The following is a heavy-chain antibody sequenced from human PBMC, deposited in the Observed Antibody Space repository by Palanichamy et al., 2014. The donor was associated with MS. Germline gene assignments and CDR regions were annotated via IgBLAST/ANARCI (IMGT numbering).Heavy chain of an antibody. CDR1: EYTFTGNY. CDR3: AREYRYSSQSSYFDY. V-gene: IGHV1-2*02. J-gene: IGHJ4*02. CDR2: INPNSGGT. D-gene: IGHD6-19*01. Sequence: QVQLVQSGAEVKKPGASVKVSCKASEYTFTGNYIHWVRQAPGQGLEWMGWINPNSGGTNYAQKFQGRVTMTRGTSISTAYMELYRLRSDDTAVYYCAREYRYSSQSSYFDYWGQGTLVTVSS.